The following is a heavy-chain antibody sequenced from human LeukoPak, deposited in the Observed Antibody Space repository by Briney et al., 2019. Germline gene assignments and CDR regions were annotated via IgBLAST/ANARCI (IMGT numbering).Heavy chain of an antibody. CDR1: GYTFTNYA. V-gene: IGHV7-4-1*02. CDR2: INPNTGNP. CDR3: ARELTTGLPHIDY. Sequence: ASVTVSCKASGYTFTNYAVIWVRQAPGQGLEWSGWINPNTGNPTYAQGFTGRFVFSLDTSVSTAYLQISSLKAEDTAVYYCARELTTGLPHIDYWGQGTLVTVSS. J-gene: IGHJ4*02. D-gene: IGHD3-9*01.